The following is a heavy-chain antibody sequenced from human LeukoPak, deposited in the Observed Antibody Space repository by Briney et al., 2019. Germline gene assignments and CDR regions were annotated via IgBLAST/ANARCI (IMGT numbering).Heavy chain of an antibody. CDR1: GYTFTGYY. D-gene: IGHD4-17*01. Sequence: SVMVSCKASGYTFTGYYMHWVRQAPGQGLEWMGRIIPILGIANYAQKFQGRVTITADKSTSTAYMELSSLRSEDTAVYYCARDRWVPTVTTDWFDPWGQGTLVTVSS. CDR2: IIPILGIA. J-gene: IGHJ5*02. V-gene: IGHV1-69*04. CDR3: ARDRWVPTVTTDWFDP.